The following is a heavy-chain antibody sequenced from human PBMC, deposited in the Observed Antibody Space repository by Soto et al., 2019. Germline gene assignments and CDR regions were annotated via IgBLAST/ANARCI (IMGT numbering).Heavy chain of an antibody. D-gene: IGHD2-15*01. CDR2: ISTSGST. J-gene: IGHJ6*02. CDR1: GGSISSYY. CDR3: ARDMVVVAATGGDYYYYGMDV. Sequence: TSETLSLTCTVSGGSISSYYWSWIRQPAGKGLEWIGRISTSGSTNYNPSLKSRVPMSVDTSKNQFSLKLSSVTAADTAVYYCARDMVVVAATGGDYYYYGMDVWGQGPRVTVSS. V-gene: IGHV4-4*07.